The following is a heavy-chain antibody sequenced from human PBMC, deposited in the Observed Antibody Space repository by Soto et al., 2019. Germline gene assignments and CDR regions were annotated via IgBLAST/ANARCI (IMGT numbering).Heavy chain of an antibody. D-gene: IGHD4-17*01. CDR2: ISAYNGNT. V-gene: IGHV1-18*01. Sequence: QVQLVQSGAEVKKPGASVKVSCKDSGYTFTSYGISWVRQAPGQGLEWMGWISAYNGNTNYAQKLQGRVTMTTDTSTSTAYMALRSLRSDDTAVYYCARNFPTSPDYGYAQLAAFDIWGQGTMVTVSS. CDR3: ARNFPTSPDYGYAQLAAFDI. J-gene: IGHJ3*02. CDR1: GYTFTSYG.